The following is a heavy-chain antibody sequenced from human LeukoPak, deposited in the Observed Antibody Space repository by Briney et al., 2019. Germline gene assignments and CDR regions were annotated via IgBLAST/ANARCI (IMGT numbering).Heavy chain of an antibody. CDR1: GFTFGSHS. V-gene: IGHV3-21*01. Sequence: GGSLRLSCAASGFTFGSHSMNWVRQAPGKGLEWVSSISSRSSYIYYADSVKGRFTISRDNAKNSLYLQMNSLRVEDTAVYYCASTSSSWYRGDYWGQGTLVTVSS. J-gene: IGHJ4*02. D-gene: IGHD6-13*01. CDR2: ISSRSSYI. CDR3: ASTSSSWYRGDY.